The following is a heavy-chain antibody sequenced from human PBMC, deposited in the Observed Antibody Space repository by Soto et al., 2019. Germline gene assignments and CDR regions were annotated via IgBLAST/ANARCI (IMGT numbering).Heavy chain of an antibody. J-gene: IGHJ2*01. CDR1: GFTVSSNY. Sequence: ESGGGLVQPGGSLRLSCAASGFTVSSNYMSWVRQAPGKGLEWVSVIYSGGSTYYADSVKGRFTISRDNSKNTLYLQMNSLRAEDTAVYYCARPGIAAAGTGYFDLWGRGTLVTVSS. CDR3: ARPGIAAAGTGYFDL. V-gene: IGHV3-66*04. CDR2: IYSGGST. D-gene: IGHD6-13*01.